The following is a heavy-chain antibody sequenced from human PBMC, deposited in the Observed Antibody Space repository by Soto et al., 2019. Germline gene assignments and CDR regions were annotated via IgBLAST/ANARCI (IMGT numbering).Heavy chain of an antibody. J-gene: IGHJ6*02. D-gene: IGHD3-16*01. V-gene: IGHV6-1*01. CDR1: GDSVSSSSAA. CDR2: TYYRSKWIH. Sequence: SQTLSLTCDISGDSVSSSSAAWNWIRQSPSRGLKWLGRTYYRSKWIHEYTVSMESRITINPDTSKNQFSLHIYSVTPEDTAVYYCAGVVWFRGMDVWGQGTPVTV. CDR3: AGVVWFRGMDV.